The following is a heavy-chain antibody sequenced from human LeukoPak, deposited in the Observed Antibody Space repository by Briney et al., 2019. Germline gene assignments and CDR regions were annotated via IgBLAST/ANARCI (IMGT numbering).Heavy chain of an antibody. CDR3: AKKEESFYNFDY. CDR2: ITSSGGGT. V-gene: IGHV3-23*01. D-gene: IGHD2/OR15-2a*01. Sequence: GGSLRLSCAAAGFTFSSYAMSWVRQAPEKGLEWDSAITSSGGGTYYADSVKGRFTISRDNSKNTLSLQMNSLRAEDTAIYYCAKKEESFYNFDYWGQGTLVTVSS. J-gene: IGHJ4*02. CDR1: GFTFSSYA.